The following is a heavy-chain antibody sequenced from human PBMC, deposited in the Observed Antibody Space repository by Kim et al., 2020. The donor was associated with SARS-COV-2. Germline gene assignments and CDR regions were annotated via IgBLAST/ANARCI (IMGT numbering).Heavy chain of an antibody. Sequence: DPVTARFTISRDNSKNTLYLQMNSLRAEDTAVYYCARDWARYSGSYYPMDVWGKGTTVTVSS. CDR3: ARDWARYSGSYYPMDV. J-gene: IGHJ6*03. D-gene: IGHD1-26*01. V-gene: IGHV3-30*07.